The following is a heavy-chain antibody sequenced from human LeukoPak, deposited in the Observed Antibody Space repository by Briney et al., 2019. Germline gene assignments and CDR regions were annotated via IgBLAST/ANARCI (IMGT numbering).Heavy chain of an antibody. CDR3: ANATADLRANDY. J-gene: IGHJ4*02. V-gene: IGHV3-30*18. Sequence: GSSLRLSCVASGFAFSRYGMHWVRQAPGKGLEWVAVISYDGSYIDYADSVKGRLTISRDNAKNTVYLEMDSLRPEDTALYYCANATADLRANDYWGQGTLVMVSS. D-gene: IGHD2-21*02. CDR2: ISYDGSYI. CDR1: GFAFSRYG.